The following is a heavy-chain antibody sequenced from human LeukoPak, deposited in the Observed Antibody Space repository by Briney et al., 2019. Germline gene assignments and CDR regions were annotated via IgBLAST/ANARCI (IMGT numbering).Heavy chain of an antibody. Sequence: GGSLRLSCAVSGFTFSSYGMHWVRQAPGKGLEWVAVIWYDGSNKYYADSVKGRFTISRDNSKNTLYLQMNSLRAEDAAVYYCARGRGIAVAPLIDYWGQGTLVTVSS. CDR1: GFTFSSYG. J-gene: IGHJ4*02. D-gene: IGHD6-19*01. CDR2: IWYDGSNK. V-gene: IGHV3-33*01. CDR3: ARGRGIAVAPLIDY.